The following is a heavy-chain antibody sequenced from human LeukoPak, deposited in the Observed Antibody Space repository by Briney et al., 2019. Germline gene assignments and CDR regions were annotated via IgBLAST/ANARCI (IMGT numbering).Heavy chain of an antibody. CDR2: LYSGGST. V-gene: IGHV3-53*01. D-gene: IGHD3-22*01. CDR1: GFTVSSNY. CDR3: AREDSGYYWRDNWFDP. Sequence: PGGSLRLSCAASGFTVSSNYMSWVRQAPGKGLEWVSVLYSGGSTYYADSVKGRFTISRDNSKNTLYLQMNSLRAEDTAVYYCAREDSGYYWRDNWFDPWGQGTLVTVSS. J-gene: IGHJ5*02.